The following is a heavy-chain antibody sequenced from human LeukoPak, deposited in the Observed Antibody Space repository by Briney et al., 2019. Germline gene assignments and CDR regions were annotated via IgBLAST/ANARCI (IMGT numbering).Heavy chain of an antibody. CDR3: ARDRPDYWFDP. CDR1: GGSISSGGYC. Sequence: SETLSHTCTVSGGSISSGGYCWSWIRQHPGKGLEWIGYIYYSGSTYYNPSLKSRVTISVDTSKNQFSLKLSSVTAADTAVYYCARDRPDYWFDPWGQGTLVTVSS. V-gene: IGHV4-31*03. J-gene: IGHJ5*02. D-gene: IGHD5-12*01. CDR2: IYYSGST.